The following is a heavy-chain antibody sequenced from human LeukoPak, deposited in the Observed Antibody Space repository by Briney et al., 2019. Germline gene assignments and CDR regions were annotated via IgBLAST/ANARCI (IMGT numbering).Heavy chain of an antibody. CDR2: ISYSGST. CDR1: GGSISSYY. Sequence: SETLSLTCTVSGGSISSYYWAGIRQPPGKGLEWVGYISYSGSTNYNPSLKSRVTISVDRSKNQFSLKLSSVTAVDTAVYYCTRASDDFWIAYGCDPWGLGTLVTVSS. CDR3: TRASDDFWIAYGCDP. D-gene: IGHD3-3*01. J-gene: IGHJ5*02. V-gene: IGHV4-59*01.